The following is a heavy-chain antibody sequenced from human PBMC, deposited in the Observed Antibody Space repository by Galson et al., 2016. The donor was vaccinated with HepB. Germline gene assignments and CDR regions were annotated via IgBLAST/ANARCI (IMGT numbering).Heavy chain of an antibody. CDR1: GFTFSSYG. J-gene: IGHJ5*01. D-gene: IGHD2-15*01. Sequence: SLRLSCAASGFTFSSYGIHWVRQAPGKGQEWVSVLYRGGYTNYADSVKGRFTISRDNSKNTLYLQMNSLRADDTAVYYCATLGANPSCLGGSCYRWFYSWGQGIMVTVSS. V-gene: IGHV3-53*01. CDR3: ATLGANPSCLGGSCYRWFYS. CDR2: LYRGGYT.